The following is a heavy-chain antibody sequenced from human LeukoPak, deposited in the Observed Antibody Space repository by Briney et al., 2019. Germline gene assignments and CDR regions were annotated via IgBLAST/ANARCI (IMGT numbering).Heavy chain of an antibody. J-gene: IGHJ4*02. CDR2: IPYDGSNK. D-gene: IGHD3-10*01. CDR3: AKCYGSGSYYKGEPDY. Sequence: GSLRLSCAASGFTFSSYGMHWVRQAPGKGLEWVAVIPYDGSNKYYADSVKGRFTISRDNSKNTLYLQMNSLRAEDTAVYHCAKCYGSGSYYKGEPDYWGQGTLVTVSS. V-gene: IGHV3-30*18. CDR1: GFTFSSYG.